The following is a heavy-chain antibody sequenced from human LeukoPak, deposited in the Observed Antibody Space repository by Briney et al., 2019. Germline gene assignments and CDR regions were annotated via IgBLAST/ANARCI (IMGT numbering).Heavy chain of an antibody. J-gene: IGHJ4*02. V-gene: IGHV3-15*01. CDR1: GFTFSSYG. CDR2: IKSKDDGETI. CDR3: TVRSSI. D-gene: IGHD6-13*01. Sequence: GRSLRLSCAASGFTFSSYGMHWVRQAPGKGLEWVARIKSKDDGETIDYNAPVKGRFTISRDDSKNTLYLEMNSLKNEDTAMYYCTVRSSIWSQGTLVTVSS.